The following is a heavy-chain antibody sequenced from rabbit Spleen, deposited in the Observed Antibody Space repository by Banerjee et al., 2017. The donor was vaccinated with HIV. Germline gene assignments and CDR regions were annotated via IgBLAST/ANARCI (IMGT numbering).Heavy chain of an antibody. D-gene: IGHD7-1*01. Sequence: QEQLVEYGGDLVQPEGSLTLTCKASGFDFSSSYWICWVRQAPGKGLEWIGCINTDGGSTNYANWAKGRFTISRTSSTTVTLQMTSLTAADTATYFCARESYTGYVGYGYSLWGQGTLVTVS. CDR3: ARESYTGYVGYGYSL. CDR1: GFDFSSSYW. V-gene: IGHV1S45*01. CDR2: INTDGGST. J-gene: IGHJ4*01.